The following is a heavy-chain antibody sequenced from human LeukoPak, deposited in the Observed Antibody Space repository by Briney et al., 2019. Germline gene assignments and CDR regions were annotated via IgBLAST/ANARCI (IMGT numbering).Heavy chain of an antibody. CDR3: ARDRYSGSYSFDY. Sequence: GGSLRLSCAASGFTFSSYSMSWVRQAPGKGLEWVSVIYSGGSTYYADSVKGRFTISRDNSKNTLYLQMNSLRAEDTAVYYCARDRYSGSYSFDYWGQGTLVTVSS. CDR1: GFTFSSYS. CDR2: IYSGGST. V-gene: IGHV3-53*01. D-gene: IGHD1-26*01. J-gene: IGHJ4*02.